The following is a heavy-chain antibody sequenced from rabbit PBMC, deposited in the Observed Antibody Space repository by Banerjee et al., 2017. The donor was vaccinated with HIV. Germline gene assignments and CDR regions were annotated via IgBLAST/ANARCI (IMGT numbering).Heavy chain of an antibody. Sequence: QEQLEESGGDLVKPEGSLTITCTASGFSFSTKYVMCWVRQAPGKGLEWIGCINTSSGNTVYATWAKGRFTISKTSWTTVTLQMTSLTAADTATYFCARLPNSDGGYSLTLGGPGTLVTVS. D-gene: IGHD6-1*01. CDR2: INTSSGNT. CDR3: ARLPNSDGGYSLTL. V-gene: IGHV1S45*01. CDR1: GFSFSTKYV. J-gene: IGHJ4*01.